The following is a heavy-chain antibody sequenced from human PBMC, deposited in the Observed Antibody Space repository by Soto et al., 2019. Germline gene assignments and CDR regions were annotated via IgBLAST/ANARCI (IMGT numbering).Heavy chain of an antibody. CDR2: ITYSSSYI. J-gene: IGHJ3*02. CDR1: GFIFSSYG. V-gene: IGHV3-21*01. CDR3: ARELEVGATGLGGFDI. D-gene: IGHD1-26*01. Sequence: EVQLVESGGGLVKRGGSLRLSCAASGFIFSSYGMNWVRQAPGKGLEWVALITYSSSYIYYADSVKGRFTISRDNAKNSLYLQMNSLRAEDTAVYYCARELEVGATGLGGFDIWGQGTMVTVSS.